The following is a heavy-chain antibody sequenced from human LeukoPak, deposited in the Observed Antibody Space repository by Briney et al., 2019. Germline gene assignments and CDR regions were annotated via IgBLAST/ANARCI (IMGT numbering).Heavy chain of an antibody. Sequence: GGSLRLSCTASRLRFSSYAMHWVRQAPGKGLEWVAVVSSDARNKYYADSVKGRFTISRDNSRNMLFLQMNSLSAEDTAVYYCAKGCDTNCFHFDYWGQGILVTVSS. D-gene: IGHD2-15*01. V-gene: IGHV3-30*04. CDR2: VSSDARNK. CDR1: RLRFSSYA. J-gene: IGHJ4*02. CDR3: AKGCDTNCFHFDY.